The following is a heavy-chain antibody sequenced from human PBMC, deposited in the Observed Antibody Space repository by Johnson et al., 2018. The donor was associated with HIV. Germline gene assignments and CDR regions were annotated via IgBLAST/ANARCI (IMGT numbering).Heavy chain of an antibody. V-gene: IGHV3-33*01. CDR2: IWYDGRNK. CDR1: GFTFSSYG. J-gene: IGHJ3*02. Sequence: QMQLVESGGGVVQPGRSLRLSCAASGFTFSSYGMPWVRQAPGKGLAWVAVIWYDGRNKYYADSVKGLFTISRDDSKDTLYLQMNSLRAEDTAVYYCARPGGDYSAFDIWGQGTMVTVSS. CDR3: ARPGGDYSAFDI. D-gene: IGHD4-17*01.